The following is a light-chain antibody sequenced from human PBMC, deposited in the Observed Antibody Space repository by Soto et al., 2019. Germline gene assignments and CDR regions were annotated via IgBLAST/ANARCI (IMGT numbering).Light chain of an antibody. CDR3: QQNNKWPPVT. CDR2: GAS. J-gene: IGKJ4*01. V-gene: IGKV3-15*01. Sequence: EVVMTQSPATVSVFPGEGVTLSCRASQTISTDLAWYQQKPGHAPRLLIYGASTRATGVPDRFSGGGSGTEFTLTISILQSEDFAFYYCQQNNKWPPVTFGGGTKVEIK. CDR1: QTISTD.